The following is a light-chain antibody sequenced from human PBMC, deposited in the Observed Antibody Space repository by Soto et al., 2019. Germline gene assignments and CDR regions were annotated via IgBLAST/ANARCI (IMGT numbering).Light chain of an antibody. Sequence: EIVMTQSPATLSVSPGERATLSCMASQSVSSNLAWYQQKLGQDPRLLIYGASARATGIPARFSGSGSETEFTLTISSLQSEDFAVYYCQQYQSWPLTFGGGTKVDIK. V-gene: IGKV3-15*01. CDR2: GAS. CDR1: QSVSSN. J-gene: IGKJ4*01. CDR3: QQYQSWPLT.